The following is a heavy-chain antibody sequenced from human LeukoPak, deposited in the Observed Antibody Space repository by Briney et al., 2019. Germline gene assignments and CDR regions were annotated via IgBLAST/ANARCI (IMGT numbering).Heavy chain of an antibody. CDR1: GFTFSSYA. Sequence: GGPLRLSCAASGFTFSSYAMSWVRQAPGKGLEWVSAISGSGGSTYYADSVKGRFTISRDNSKNTLYLQMNSLRAEDTAVYYCAKESGGYCSSTSCQPFYYFDYWGQGTLVTVSS. CDR2: ISGSGGST. V-gene: IGHV3-23*01. J-gene: IGHJ4*02. CDR3: AKESGGYCSSTSCQPFYYFDY. D-gene: IGHD2-2*03.